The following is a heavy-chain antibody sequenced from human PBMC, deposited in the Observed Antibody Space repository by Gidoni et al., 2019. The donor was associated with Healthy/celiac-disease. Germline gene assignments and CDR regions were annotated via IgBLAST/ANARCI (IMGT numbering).Heavy chain of an antibody. CDR1: GCTFSSHC. Sequence: EVPPVESGGGLVQPGGSLRRSCAASGCTFSSHCMSGVRQAPGKGLECVANRKQDGSEKYYVVSVKGRFTISRDNAKNSLYLQMNSLRAEDTAVYYCARDAWDIVVVPAAIRYYYMDVWGKGTTVTVSS. D-gene: IGHD2-2*01. CDR3: ARDAWDIVVVPAAIRYYYMDV. CDR2: RKQDGSEK. V-gene: IGHV3-7*01. J-gene: IGHJ6*03.